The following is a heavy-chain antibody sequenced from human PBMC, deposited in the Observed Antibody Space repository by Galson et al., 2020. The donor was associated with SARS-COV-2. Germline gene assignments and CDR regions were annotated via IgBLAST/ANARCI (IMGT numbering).Heavy chain of an antibody. D-gene: IGHD4-4*01. Sequence: GGSLRLSCVASGFTFSRYAMSWVRQAPGKGLEWVISINGAGGTTYYADSVRGRFSISRDNSKNTLYVRMNRLRAEDTAVYYCAKDQGNAYSGQRDYWGQGTLVTVSS. V-gene: IGHV3-23*01. CDR2: INGAGGTT. J-gene: IGHJ4*02. CDR1: GFTFSRYA. CDR3: AKDQGNAYSGQRDY.